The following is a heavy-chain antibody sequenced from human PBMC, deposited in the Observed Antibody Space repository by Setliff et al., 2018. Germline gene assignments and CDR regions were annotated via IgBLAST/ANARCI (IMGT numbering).Heavy chain of an antibody. CDR2: IHSSGST. V-gene: IGHV4-61*02. CDR1: GGSVTTSRYY. Sequence: PSETLSLTCSVSGGSVTTSRYYWSWIRQPAGKGLEWIGRIHSSGSTKFNPSLESRVTMSVDTSKNQFSRKLTSVTAADTAVYYCATELAYRSGYYVAESLDYWGQGALVTVSS. CDR3: ATELAYRSGYYVAESLDY. D-gene: IGHD3-22*01. J-gene: IGHJ4*02.